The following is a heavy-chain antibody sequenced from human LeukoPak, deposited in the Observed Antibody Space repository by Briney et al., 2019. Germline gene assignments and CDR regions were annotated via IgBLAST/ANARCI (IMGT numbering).Heavy chain of an antibody. CDR3: TSTPGIAVAGY. V-gene: IGHV3-73*01. J-gene: IGHJ4*02. CDR2: IRSKANSYAT. Sequence: PGGSLRLSCPASGFTFSGSAMHWVRQASGKGLEWVGRIRSKANSYATAYAASVKGRFTISRDDSKNTAYLQMNSLKTEDTAVYYCTSTPGIAVAGYWGQGTLVTVSS. CDR1: GFTFSGSA. D-gene: IGHD6-19*01.